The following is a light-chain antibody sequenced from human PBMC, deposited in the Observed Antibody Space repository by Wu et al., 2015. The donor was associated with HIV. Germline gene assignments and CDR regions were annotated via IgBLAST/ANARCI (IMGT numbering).Light chain of an antibody. CDR1: QNINNF. CDR2: AAS. CDR3: QESSSIPPA. V-gene: IGKV1-39*01. Sequence: DIQMTQSPSSLSASIGDRVTITCRASQNINNFLNWYQQKPGKAPELLISAASNLQSGAPSRFSGSGSGTDFTLTISSLQSEDFATYFCQESSSIPPAFGQGTRVENK. J-gene: IGKJ5*01.